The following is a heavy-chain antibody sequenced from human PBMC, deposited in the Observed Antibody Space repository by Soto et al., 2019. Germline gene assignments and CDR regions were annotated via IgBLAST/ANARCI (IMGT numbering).Heavy chain of an antibody. CDR2: TYFRSKWYN. CDR3: ANGDNHGRKTGHASDP. D-gene: IGHD7-27*01. Sequence: SPALSLSCVISGDSVSSNAASWNSIRQSPSRGLEWLGRTYFRSKWYNDYAVSVISRIIINPDTSNNQFSLQLNSVTPEDTAVYFCANGDNHGRKTGHASDPWGQGIMVTV. J-gene: IGHJ5*02. V-gene: IGHV6-1*01. CDR1: GDSVSSNAAS.